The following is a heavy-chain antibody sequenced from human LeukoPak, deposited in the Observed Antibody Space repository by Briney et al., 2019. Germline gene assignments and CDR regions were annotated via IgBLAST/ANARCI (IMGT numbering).Heavy chain of an antibody. D-gene: IGHD6-13*01. CDR2: ISSSSSTI. CDR1: GFTFSSYS. Sequence: GGSLRLSCAASGFTFSSYSMNWVGQAPGKGLEGVSYISSSSSTIYYADSVKGRFTISRDNAKNSLYLQMNSLRAEDTAVYYCAKDVMQQLVRRYFDYWGQGTLVTVSS. J-gene: IGHJ4*02. CDR3: AKDVMQQLVRRYFDY. V-gene: IGHV3-48*01.